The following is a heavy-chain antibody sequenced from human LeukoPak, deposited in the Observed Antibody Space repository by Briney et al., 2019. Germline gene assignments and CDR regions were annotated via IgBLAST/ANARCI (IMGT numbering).Heavy chain of an antibody. CDR3: ARTTEGGYTYNYFYYYYMDV. CDR1: GGSISSSNW. V-gene: IGHV4-4*02. J-gene: IGHJ6*03. Sequence: PSETLSLTCAVSGGSISSSNWWSWVRQPPGKGLEWIGEIYHSGTTHYNPSLKSRVTISVDKSKNQFSLKLSSVTAADTAVYYCARTTEGGYTYNYFYYYYMDVWGKGTTVTISS. CDR2: IYHSGTT. D-gene: IGHD5-18*01.